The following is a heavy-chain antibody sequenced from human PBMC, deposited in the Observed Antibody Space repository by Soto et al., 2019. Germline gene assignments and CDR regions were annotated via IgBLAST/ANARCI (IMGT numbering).Heavy chain of an antibody. CDR3: EKAPMTTVTKYYYYGMDV. V-gene: IGHV3-23*01. CDR1: GFNFSSDA. D-gene: IGHD4-4*01. J-gene: IGHJ6*02. CDR2: ISGSGGST. Sequence: EVQLLESGGGLVQPWGFLRLSCAASGFNFSSDAMSWVRQAPGKGLEWVSAISGSGGSTYYADSVKGRFTISRDNSKNTLYLQMNSLRAEDTAVYYCEKAPMTTVTKYYYYGMDVWGQGTTVTVSS.